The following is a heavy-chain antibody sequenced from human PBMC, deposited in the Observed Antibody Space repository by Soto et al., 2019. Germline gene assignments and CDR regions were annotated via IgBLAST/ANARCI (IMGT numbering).Heavy chain of an antibody. D-gene: IGHD2-21*02. J-gene: IGHJ3*02. Sequence: QLQLQESGPGLVKPSETLSLTCTVSGGSISSSTYYWGWIRQPPGKGLEWIASIYYSGSTYYNSSLESLVTISVDTSKDQFSLRLPSVTAADTALYYCARHRVSEVTSFPDAFDIWCQGTLVTVSS. CDR3: ARHRVSEVTSFPDAFDI. V-gene: IGHV4-39*01. CDR2: IYYSGST. CDR1: GGSISSSTYY.